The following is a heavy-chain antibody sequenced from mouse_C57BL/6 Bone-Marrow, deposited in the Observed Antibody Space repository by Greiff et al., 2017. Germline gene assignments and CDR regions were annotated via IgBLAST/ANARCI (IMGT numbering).Heavy chain of an antibody. J-gene: IGHJ4*01. CDR2: ISYDGSN. V-gene: IGHV3-6*01. D-gene: IGHD1-1*01. CDR3: ARVETTVVAYYAMDY. CDR1: GYSITSGYY. Sequence: EVKLQESGPGLVKPSQSLSLTCSVTGYSITSGYYWNWIRQFPGNKLEWMGYISYDGSNNYNPSLKNRISITRDPSKNQFFLKLNSVTTEDTATYDCARVETTVVAYYAMDYWGQGTSVTVSS.